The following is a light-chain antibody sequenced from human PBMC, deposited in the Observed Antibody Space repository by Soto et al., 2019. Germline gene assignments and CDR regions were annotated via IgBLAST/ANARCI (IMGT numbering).Light chain of an antibody. Sequence: EIVLTQPPGTLSLSPGERATLFCRASQSVSTSYVAWYQQRPGQAPRLLIYATSHRATGIPDRFRGSGSGTDFTLTINRLEPEDLAVYYCQQYGTPPLTFGGGTKVEIK. V-gene: IGKV3-20*01. CDR3: QQYGTPPLT. CDR2: ATS. CDR1: QSVSTSY. J-gene: IGKJ4*01.